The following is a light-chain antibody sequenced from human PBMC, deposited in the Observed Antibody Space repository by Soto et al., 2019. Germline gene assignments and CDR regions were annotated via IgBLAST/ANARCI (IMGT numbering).Light chain of an antibody. V-gene: IGKV1-27*01. CDR3: QKYKSAPWT. J-gene: IGKJ1*01. Sequence: DIQMTQSPSSLSASVGDRVTITCRASQGIRNYFAWYQQQPGKVPKLLIYVASTLQSGVPSRFSGSGSGTDLPLTISIMQPEDVATYYCQKYKSAPWTFGQGTKVEIK. CDR1: QGIRNY. CDR2: VAS.